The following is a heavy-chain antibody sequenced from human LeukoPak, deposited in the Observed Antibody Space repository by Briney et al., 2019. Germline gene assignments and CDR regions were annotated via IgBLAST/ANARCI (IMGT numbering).Heavy chain of an antibody. D-gene: IGHD3-22*01. J-gene: IGHJ4*02. CDR2: IKQDESEK. CDR3: ARDSHYDRSGYYSY. Sequence: GGSLGLSCATSGFTFTIYWMSWVRQAPGKGLEWVANIKQDESEKYYVDSVKGRFTISRDNAKNSLYLQMNSLRTEDTAVYYCARDSHYDRSGYYSYWGQGTLVTVSS. CDR1: GFTFTIYW. V-gene: IGHV3-7*01.